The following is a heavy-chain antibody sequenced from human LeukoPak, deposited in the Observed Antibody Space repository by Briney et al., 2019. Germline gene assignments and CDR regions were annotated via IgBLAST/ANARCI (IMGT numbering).Heavy chain of an antibody. V-gene: IGHV1-8*03. Sequence: ASVKVSCKASGYTFTSYDINWVRQATGQGLEWMGWMNPNSGNTGYAQKFQGRVTITRNTSISTAYMELSRLRSDDTAVYYCARDGLLDYFDYWGQGTLVTVSS. CDR1: GYTFTSYD. J-gene: IGHJ4*02. D-gene: IGHD5-18*01. CDR3: ARDGLLDYFDY. CDR2: MNPNSGNT.